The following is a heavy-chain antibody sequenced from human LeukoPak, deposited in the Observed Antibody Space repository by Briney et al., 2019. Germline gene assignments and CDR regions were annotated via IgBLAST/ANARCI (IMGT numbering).Heavy chain of an antibody. V-gene: IGHV3-21*01. CDR3: ARDRPNWNSPGIFDY. CDR2: ISSSSSYI. Sequence: KPGGSLRLSCAASGFTFSSYSMNWVRQAPGKGLEWVSSISSSSSYIYYADSVKGRFTISRDNAKNSLYLQMNSLRAEDTAVYYCARDRPNWNSPGIFDYWGQGTLVTVSS. J-gene: IGHJ4*02. CDR1: GFTFSSYS. D-gene: IGHD1-7*01.